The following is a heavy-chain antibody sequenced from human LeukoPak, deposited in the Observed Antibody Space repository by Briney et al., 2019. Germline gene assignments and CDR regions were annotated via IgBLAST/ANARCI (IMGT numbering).Heavy chain of an antibody. CDR3: VRAAYTSGWFPADY. Sequence: GVSVKVSCKASGYMFTGYYMHWVRQAPGQGLEWMGWINPDSGGTNYAQQFQGRVTMTRDTSISTAYMEVSRLRFDDTALYYCVRAAYTSGWFPADYWGQGTLVTVSS. V-gene: IGHV1-2*02. D-gene: IGHD6-19*01. J-gene: IGHJ4*02. CDR1: GYMFTGYY. CDR2: INPDSGGT.